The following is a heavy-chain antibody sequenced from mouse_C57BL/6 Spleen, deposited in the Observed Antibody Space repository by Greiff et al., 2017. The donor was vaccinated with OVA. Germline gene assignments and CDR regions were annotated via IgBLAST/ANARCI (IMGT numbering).Heavy chain of an antibody. D-gene: IGHD2-3*01. Sequence: DVKLVESEGGLVQPGSSMKLSCTASGFTFSDYYMAWVRQVPEKGLEWVANINYDGSSTYYLDSLKSRFIISRDNAKNILYLQMSSLKSEDTATYYCARGGDGYFVFDYWGQGTTLTVSS. CDR2: INYDGSST. CDR1: GFTFSDYY. J-gene: IGHJ2*01. V-gene: IGHV5-16*01. CDR3: ARGGDGYFVFDY.